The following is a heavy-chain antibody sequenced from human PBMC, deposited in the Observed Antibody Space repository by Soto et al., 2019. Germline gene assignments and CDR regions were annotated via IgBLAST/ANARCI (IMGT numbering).Heavy chain of an antibody. J-gene: IGHJ4*02. Sequence: GGSLRRSCAASGFTFSSYAMSWVRQAPGKGLEWVSATSGSGGSTYYADSVKGRSTISRDNSKNTLYLQMNSLRAEDTAVYYCRLYDSSGTFDYWGQGTLVPVS. CDR3: RLYDSSGTFDY. CDR2: TSGSGGST. D-gene: IGHD3-22*01. V-gene: IGHV3-23*01. CDR1: GFTFSSYA.